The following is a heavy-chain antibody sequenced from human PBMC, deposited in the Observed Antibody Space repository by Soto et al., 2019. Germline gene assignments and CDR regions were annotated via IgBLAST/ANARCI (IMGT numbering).Heavy chain of an antibody. CDR2: IYHSGNT. CDR1: GGSIRSYY. CDR3: ARSRGSTRSFDY. D-gene: IGHD2-15*01. V-gene: IGHV4-59*01. Sequence: SETLSLTCTVSGGSIRSYYWSWIRQSPGKGLEWIGYIYHSGNTNVNPSLKSRVTISVDTSKNQFSLKLTSVTAADTAVYYCARSRGSTRSFDYWGQGTLVTVSS. J-gene: IGHJ4*02.